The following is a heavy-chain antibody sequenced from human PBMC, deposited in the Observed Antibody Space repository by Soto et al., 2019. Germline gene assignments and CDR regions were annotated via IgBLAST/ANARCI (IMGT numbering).Heavy chain of an antibody. CDR2: INVYNGNT. CDR3: ARGPTGMIDY. Sequence: GASVKVSCKASGYTFTNYGISWVRQAPGQGLEWMGWINVYNGNTKYAQKFQGRVTMTRDTSISTAYMELSSLTSEDTAVYYCARGPTGMIDYWGQGTLVTVSS. CDR1: GYTFTNYG. J-gene: IGHJ4*02. V-gene: IGHV1-18*01.